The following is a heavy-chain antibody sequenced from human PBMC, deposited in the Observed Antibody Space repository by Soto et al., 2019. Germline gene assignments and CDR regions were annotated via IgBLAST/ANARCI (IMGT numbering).Heavy chain of an antibody. V-gene: IGHV3-30*18. Sequence: RLSCAASGFTFSSYGMHWVRQAPGKGLEWVAVISYDGSNKYYADSVKGRFTISRDNSKNTLYLQMNSLRAEDTAVYYCAKDHMTEQQPNNIWGQGTMVTVSS. CDR1: GFTFSSYG. CDR2: ISYDGSNK. CDR3: AKDHMTEQQPNNI. J-gene: IGHJ3*02. D-gene: IGHD6-13*01.